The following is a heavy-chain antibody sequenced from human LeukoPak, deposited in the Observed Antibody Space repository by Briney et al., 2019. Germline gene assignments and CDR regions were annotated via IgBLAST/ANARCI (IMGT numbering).Heavy chain of an antibody. CDR3: ATRRGYCSGGSCWKYAFDI. D-gene: IGHD2-15*01. J-gene: IGHJ3*02. CDR1: GYTFTSYG. Sequence: ASVKVSCKASGYTFTSYGISWVRQAPGQGLEWMGWISAYNGNTNYAQKLQGRVTMTTDTSTSTAYMELRSLRSDDTAVYYCATRRGYCSGGSCWKYAFDIWGQGTMATVSS. V-gene: IGHV1-18*01. CDR2: ISAYNGNT.